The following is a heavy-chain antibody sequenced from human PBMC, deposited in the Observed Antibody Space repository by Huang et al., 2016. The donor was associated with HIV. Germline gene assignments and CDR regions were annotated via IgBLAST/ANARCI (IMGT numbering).Heavy chain of an antibody. J-gene: IGHJ2*01. CDR3: ARDVLRGLGYFDV. CDR2: SSYDDGSTT. Sequence: QVQLVESGGGVVQPGGSLRLACAASGFTFSNYPMHWVRQAPGKGLEWVAVSSYDDGSTTYFAESGKGRFTISRDNSKNTVYLQMSSLRADDTAVFYCARDVLRGLGYFDVWGRGTLVTVSS. D-gene: IGHD4-17*01. CDR1: GFTFSNYP. V-gene: IGHV3-30-3*01.